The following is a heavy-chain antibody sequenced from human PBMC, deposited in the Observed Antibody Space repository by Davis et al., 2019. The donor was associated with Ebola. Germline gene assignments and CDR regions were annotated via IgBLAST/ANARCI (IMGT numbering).Heavy chain of an antibody. Sequence: GGSLRLSCAASGFTFSSYWMSWVRQAPGKGLEWVANIKQDGSEKYYVDSVKGRFTISRDDAKDSLYLQMNNLRGEDSAVYYCASLSIVARSYWYFDLWGRGTLVTVSS. CDR1: GFTFSSYW. V-gene: IGHV3-7*03. D-gene: IGHD3-22*01. CDR3: ASLSIVARSYWYFDL. J-gene: IGHJ2*01. CDR2: IKQDGSEK.